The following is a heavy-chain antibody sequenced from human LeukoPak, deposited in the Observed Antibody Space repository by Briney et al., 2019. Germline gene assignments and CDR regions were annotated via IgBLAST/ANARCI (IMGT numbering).Heavy chain of an antibody. J-gene: IGHJ4*01. D-gene: IGHD6-19*01. CDR3: ARALSSGWYVFDY. V-gene: IGHV3-13*05. CDR1: GFTFSSYD. Sequence: GGSLRLSCAASGFTFSSYDMHWVRQPPGKGLEWVSAIGAAGDPYYPGSVKGRFTISRENAKNSLYLQMNSLRAGDTAVYYCARALSSGWYVFDYWGLGTLVTVSS. CDR2: IGAAGDP.